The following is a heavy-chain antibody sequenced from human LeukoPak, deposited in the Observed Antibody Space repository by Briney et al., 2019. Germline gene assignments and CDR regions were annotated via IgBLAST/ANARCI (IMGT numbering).Heavy chain of an antibody. D-gene: IGHD2-15*01. Sequence: GESLRISCKGSGYSFTSYWISWVRQMPGKGLEWMGRIDPSDSYTNYSPSFQGHVTISADKSISTAYLQWSSLKASDTAMYYCARGGYCSGGSCPYYFDYWGQGTLVTVSS. V-gene: IGHV5-10-1*01. J-gene: IGHJ4*02. CDR1: GYSFTSYW. CDR3: ARGGYCSGGSCPYYFDY. CDR2: IDPSDSYT.